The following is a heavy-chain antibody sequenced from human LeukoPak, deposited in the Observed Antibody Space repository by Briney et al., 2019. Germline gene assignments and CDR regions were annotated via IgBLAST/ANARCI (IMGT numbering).Heavy chain of an antibody. J-gene: IGHJ5*02. Sequence: ASVKVSCKTSEYSFTSYAMNWVRQAPGQGLEWMGWINTNTGNPTYAQGFTGRFVFSLDTSVSTAYLQISSLRSEDTAVYYCARGGLIAARTKNWFDPWGQGTLVTVSS. D-gene: IGHD6-6*01. CDR2: INTNTGNP. V-gene: IGHV7-4-1*02. CDR3: ARGGLIAARTKNWFDP. CDR1: EYSFTSYA.